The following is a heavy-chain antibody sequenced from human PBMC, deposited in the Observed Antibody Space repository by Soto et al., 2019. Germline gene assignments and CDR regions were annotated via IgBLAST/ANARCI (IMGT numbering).Heavy chain of an antibody. V-gene: IGHV1-69*12. CDR2: IIPIFGTA. CDR1: GGTFSSYA. D-gene: IGHD3-22*01. Sequence: QVQLVQSGAEVKKPGSSVKVSCKASGGTFSSYAISWVRQAPGQGLEWMGGIIPIFGTANYAQKFQGRVTITADESTSTAYMELSSLRSEDTAVYYCARDSDDSNKHYYYYYGMDVWGQGTTVTVSS. J-gene: IGHJ6*02. CDR3: ARDSDDSNKHYYYYYGMDV.